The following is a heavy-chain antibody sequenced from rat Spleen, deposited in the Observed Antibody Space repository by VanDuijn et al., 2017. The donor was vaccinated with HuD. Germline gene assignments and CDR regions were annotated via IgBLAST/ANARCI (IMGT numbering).Heavy chain of an antibody. CDR3: VRSGYNFDY. CDR2: IWTGGST. CDR1: GFSLTSYN. Sequence: QVQLKESGPGLVQPSQTLSLTCTVSGFSLTSYNVHWVRQPTGKGLEWMGVIWTGGSTDYNSALKSRLSISRDTSKSQVLLEMSSLQTEDTAMYFCVRSGYNFDYWGQGVMVTVSS. D-gene: IGHD4-3*01. V-gene: IGHV2-30*01. J-gene: IGHJ2*01.